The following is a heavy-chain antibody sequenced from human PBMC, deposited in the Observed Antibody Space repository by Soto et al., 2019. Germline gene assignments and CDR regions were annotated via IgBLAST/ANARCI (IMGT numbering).Heavy chain of an antibody. CDR3: AIAGYSNYVFDY. D-gene: IGHD4-4*01. CDR2: IIPIFGTA. CDR1: GGTFSSYA. J-gene: IGHJ4*02. Sequence: SVKVSCKASGGTFSSYAISWVRQAPGQGLEWVGGIIPIFGTANYAQKFQGRVTITADESTSTAYMELSSLRSEDTAVYYCAIAGYSNYVFDYWGQGTLVTVSS. V-gene: IGHV1-69*13.